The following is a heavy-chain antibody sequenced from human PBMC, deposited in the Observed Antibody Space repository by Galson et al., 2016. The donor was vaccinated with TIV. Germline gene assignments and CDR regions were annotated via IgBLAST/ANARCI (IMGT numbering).Heavy chain of an antibody. CDR3: AKDRNTAMDTYHYYYGMDV. CDR2: FIPLFGTA. D-gene: IGHD5-18*01. J-gene: IGHJ6*02. CDR1: GDTFSSYP. Sequence: SVKVSCKASGDTFSSYPFNWVRQAPGQGLEWVGGFIPLFGTANYAQKFQGRVTISADESTSTLYMEVRSLRSEDTAVYYCAKDRNTAMDTYHYYYGMDVCGPGTTVIVSS. V-gene: IGHV1-69*13.